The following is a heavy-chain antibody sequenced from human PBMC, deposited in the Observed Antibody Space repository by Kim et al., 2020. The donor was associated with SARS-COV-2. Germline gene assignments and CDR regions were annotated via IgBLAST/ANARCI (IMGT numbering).Heavy chain of an antibody. CDR2: IYYSGST. J-gene: IGHJ4*02. Sequence: SETLSLTCTVSGGSISSSSYYWGWIRQPPGKGLEWIGSIYYSGSTYYNPSLKSRVTISVDTSKNQFSLKLSSVTAADTAVYYCARQASGYDGVMGYWGQGTLVTVSS. CDR3: ARQASGYDGVMGY. V-gene: IGHV4-39*01. CDR1: GGSISSSSYY. D-gene: IGHD5-12*01.